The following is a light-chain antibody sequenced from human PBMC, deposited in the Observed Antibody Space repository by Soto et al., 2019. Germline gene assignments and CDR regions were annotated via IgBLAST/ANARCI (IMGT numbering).Light chain of an antibody. CDR2: DVS. CDR3: CSYTGRSTNV. J-gene: IGLJ1*01. CDR1: SSDVGGYNF. V-gene: IGLV2-14*01. Sequence: QSALTQPASVSGSPGQSITISCTGTSSDVGGYNFVSWYQQHPGKAPKLIIYDVSNRPSGVSYRFSGSKSGNTASLTISGLQAEDEADYYCCSYTGRSTNVFGAGTKVTVL.